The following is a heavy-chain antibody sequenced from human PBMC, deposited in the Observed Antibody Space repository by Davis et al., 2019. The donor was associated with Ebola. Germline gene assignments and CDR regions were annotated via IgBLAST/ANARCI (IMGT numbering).Heavy chain of an antibody. D-gene: IGHD3-16*01. V-gene: IGHV3-7*01. Sequence: PGGSLRLSCAASGFTFSSHWMNWVRQAPGKGLEWVANIKQDGSEKYYVDSVKGRFTISRDNAKNSLYLQMNSLRAEDTAVYYCARDMTDYWGQGTLVTVSS. CDR3: ARDMTDY. CDR2: IKQDGSEK. J-gene: IGHJ4*02. CDR1: GFTFSSHW.